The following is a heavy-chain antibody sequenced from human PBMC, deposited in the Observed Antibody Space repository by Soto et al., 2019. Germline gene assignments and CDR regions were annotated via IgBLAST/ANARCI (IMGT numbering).Heavy chain of an antibody. CDR1: GFTFSSYS. V-gene: IGHV3-23*01. J-gene: IGHJ5*02. CDR2: ISGSGGST. Sequence: GWSLRLSCAASGFTFSSYSMSWVRQAPGKGLEWVSAISGSGGSTYCADSVKGRFTISRDNSKNTLYLQMNSLRAEDTAVYYCARKRELRVLRFLEWLSPFDPWGQGTLVTVSS. CDR3: ARKRELRVLRFLEWLSPFDP. D-gene: IGHD3-3*01.